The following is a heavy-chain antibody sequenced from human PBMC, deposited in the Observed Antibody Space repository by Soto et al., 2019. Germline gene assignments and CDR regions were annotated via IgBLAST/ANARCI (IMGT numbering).Heavy chain of an antibody. J-gene: IGHJ6*02. Sequence: PGGSLRLSCAASGFTFSSYAMTWVRQAPGKGLEWVSTISGSGAGTYYADSVKGRFTISRDNSKSTLYLQMNSLRAGDTAVYYCAKRQYGDYYYGMDVWGQGNTVTVSS. CDR2: ISGSGAGT. D-gene: IGHD4-17*01. V-gene: IGHV3-23*01. CDR1: GFTFSSYA. CDR3: AKRQYGDYYYGMDV.